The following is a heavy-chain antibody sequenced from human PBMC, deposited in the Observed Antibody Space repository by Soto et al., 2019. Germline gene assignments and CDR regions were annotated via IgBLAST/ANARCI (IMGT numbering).Heavy chain of an antibody. V-gene: IGHV4-31*03. Sequence: QVQLQESGPGLVKPSQTLSLTCTVSGGSIISGGYYWSWFRQHPGIGLEWIGYIYYSGTTYYTPSLKSRITISVDTSKNQFSLRLSSVTAADTAVYYCARAPSIWGQGTLVTVSS. CDR2: IYYSGTT. CDR1: GGSIISGGYY. CDR3: ARAPSI. J-gene: IGHJ4*02.